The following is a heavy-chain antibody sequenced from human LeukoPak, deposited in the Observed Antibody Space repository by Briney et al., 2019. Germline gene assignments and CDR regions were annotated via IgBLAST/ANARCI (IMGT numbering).Heavy chain of an antibody. CDR3: ARDRASGMDF. CDR2: IFLTGRT. V-gene: IGHV4-31*03. J-gene: IGHJ4*02. CDR1: GGSVNSGAFY. D-gene: IGHD3-10*01. Sequence: SETLSLTCTVSGGSVNSGAFYWSWIRQFPGKGLEWIGQIFLTGRTDYNPSLKSRLTISIDTSKNQFSMELTSVNVAGTATYYCARDRASGMDFWGQGTLVTVSS.